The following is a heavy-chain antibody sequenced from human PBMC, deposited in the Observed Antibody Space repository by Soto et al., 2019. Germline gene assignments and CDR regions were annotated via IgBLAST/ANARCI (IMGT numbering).Heavy chain of an antibody. CDR2: ISGSGGST. J-gene: IGHJ4*02. CDR1: GFTFSSYA. D-gene: IGHD3-9*01. CDR3: AKDFWADILNGYGNCLGY. V-gene: IGHV3-23*01. Sequence: GSLRLSCAASGFTFSSYAMSWVRQAPGKGLEWVSAISGSGGSTYYADSVKGRFTISRDNSKNTLYLQMNSLRAEDTAVYYCAKDFWADILNGYGNCLGYWGQGTLVKSPQ.